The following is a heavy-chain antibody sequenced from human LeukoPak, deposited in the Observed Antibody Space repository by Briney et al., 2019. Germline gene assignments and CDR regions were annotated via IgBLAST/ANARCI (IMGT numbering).Heavy chain of an antibody. V-gene: IGHV2-5*06. CDR1: GFSLTSRGGG. CDR2: LSWGDDK. D-gene: IGHD5-24*01. J-gene: IGHJ6*03. Sequence: SGPTLVKPPQTVTLTCTFSGFSLTSRGGGVGWIRQSPGKALEWLTLLSWGDDKPYHQTLKSRLTITKDTAKNQVVLTMTNMAAVDTATYYCAHKKVEMATSTSYYYYYMDVWGKGTTVTVSS. CDR3: AHKKVEMATSTSYYYYYMDV.